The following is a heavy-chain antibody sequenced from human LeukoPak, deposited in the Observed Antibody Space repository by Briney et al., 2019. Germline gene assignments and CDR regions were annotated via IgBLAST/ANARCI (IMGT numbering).Heavy chain of an antibody. D-gene: IGHD3-22*01. CDR2: ISAKNGNT. CDR3: ARDRQDYYDSSGYFDN. J-gene: IGHJ4*02. CDR1: GYTFTNYG. V-gene: IGHV1-18*01. Sequence: VASVKVSCKASGYTFTNYGISWVRQAPGQGLQCMGWISAKNGNTKYAEKFQGRGTMTTDTSTNTAYMELRSLRSDDTAVYYCARDRQDYYDSSGYFDNWGQGTLVTVSS.